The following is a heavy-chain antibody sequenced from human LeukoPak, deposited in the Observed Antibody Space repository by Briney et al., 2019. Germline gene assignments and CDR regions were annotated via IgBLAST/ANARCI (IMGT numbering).Heavy chain of an antibody. D-gene: IGHD3-22*01. J-gene: IGHJ3*02. CDR1: GYSISSGYY. V-gene: IGHV4-38-2*02. CDR3: ASSIYYYDSSGYYYGGAFDI. Sequence: SETLSLTCTVSGYSISSGYYWGGIRRPPGKGRGGIGNIYHSGSTYYNPSLKSRVTISVDTSKNQFSLKLSSVTAADTAVYYCASSIYYYDSSGYYYGGAFDIWGQGTMVTVSS. CDR2: IYHSGST.